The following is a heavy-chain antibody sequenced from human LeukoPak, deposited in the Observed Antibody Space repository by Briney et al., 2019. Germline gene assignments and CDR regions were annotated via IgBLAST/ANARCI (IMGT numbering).Heavy chain of an antibody. V-gene: IGHV3-74*01. Sequence: TGGSLRLSCEASGFTFSRYWMHWVRQAPGKGLVWVSRIKSDGKTNYADSVKGRFTISRDNAKNTVSLQMDSLRAEDTGVYYCARAPSEVGGYYPEYFRHWGQGTLVTVPS. CDR1: GFTFSRYW. CDR3: ARAPSEVGGYYPEYFRH. D-gene: IGHD3-22*01. CDR2: IKSDGKT. J-gene: IGHJ1*01.